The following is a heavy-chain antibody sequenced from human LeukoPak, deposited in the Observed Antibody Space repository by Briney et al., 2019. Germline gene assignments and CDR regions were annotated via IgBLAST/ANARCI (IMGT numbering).Heavy chain of an antibody. J-gene: IGHJ3*02. V-gene: IGHV4-4*07. CDR1: GGSISRYY. Sequence: SETLSLTCSVSGGSISRYYWSWMRQPAGKGPEWIGRLYGSGTITYNPSLESRVTMSVDTSKKLFSLKLRSVTAADTAVYYCARDQPVLLWFGQIRDAFDIWGQGTMVTVSS. CDR3: ARDQPVLLWFGQIRDAFDI. CDR2: LYGSGTI. D-gene: IGHD3-10*01.